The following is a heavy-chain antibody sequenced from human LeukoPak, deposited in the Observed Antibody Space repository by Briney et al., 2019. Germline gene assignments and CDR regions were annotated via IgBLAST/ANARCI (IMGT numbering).Heavy chain of an antibody. CDR1: GFPFSSYA. Sequence: GGSLRLSFAASGFPFSSYALSWVRPAPGPGLEWVSAIRGSGDSTYYADSVKGRFTISRDNSKNTLYLQMNSLRAEDTAIYYCAKRFRGSSGLYYFDYWGQGTLVTVSS. J-gene: IGHJ4*02. CDR2: IRGSGDST. V-gene: IGHV3-23*01. D-gene: IGHD6-13*01. CDR3: AKRFRGSSGLYYFDY.